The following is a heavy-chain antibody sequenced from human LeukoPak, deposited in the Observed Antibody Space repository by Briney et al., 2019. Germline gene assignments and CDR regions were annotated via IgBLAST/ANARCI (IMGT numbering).Heavy chain of an antibody. D-gene: IGHD5-24*01. V-gene: IGHV4-31*03. Sequence: SETLSLTCTVCGGSISSGAYYWSWIHQHPGKGLEWIGYFYYSGSTYYNPSLKSRVTISVDTSKNQFSLELSSVTAADTAVYYCARDLGDGYLANDYWGQGTLVTVSS. CDR2: FYYSGST. CDR1: GGSISSGAYY. J-gene: IGHJ4*02. CDR3: ARDLGDGYLANDY.